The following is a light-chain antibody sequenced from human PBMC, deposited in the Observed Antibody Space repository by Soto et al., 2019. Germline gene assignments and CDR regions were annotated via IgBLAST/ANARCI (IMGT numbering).Light chain of an antibody. Sequence: SYELTQPPSVSVAPGQTASITCGGNSIGSKSVHWYQHQPGQAPMLVVYDDRDRPSGIPERFSGSKSGKTATLTISRVEAGDEADYYCQVWDDISDHYVFGTGTKLTVL. CDR2: DDR. CDR3: QVWDDISDHYV. V-gene: IGLV3-21*02. CDR1: SIGSKS. J-gene: IGLJ1*01.